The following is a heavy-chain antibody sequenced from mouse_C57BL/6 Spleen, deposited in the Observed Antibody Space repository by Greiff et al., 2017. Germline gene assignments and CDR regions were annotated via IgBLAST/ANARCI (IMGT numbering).Heavy chain of an antibody. CDR3: ARYDYDGNFDY. CDR2: IRSGGGT. J-gene: IGHJ2*01. D-gene: IGHD2-4*01. CDR1: GFSLTSYA. V-gene: IGHV2-9-1*01. Sequence: QVQLKESGPGLVAPSQSLSITCSVSGFSLTSYAISWVRQPPGNGLAWLGVIRSGGGTYSNSALKYRLSLSKDNSKSQIFLKMNRLQTYETARYYCARYDYDGNFDYWSKDTTLTVAS.